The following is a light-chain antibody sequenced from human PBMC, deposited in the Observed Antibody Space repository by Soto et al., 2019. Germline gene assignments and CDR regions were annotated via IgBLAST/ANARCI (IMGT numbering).Light chain of an antibody. CDR1: QGVSSY. V-gene: IGKV3D-11*01. CDR3: QQYGSSPRT. CDR2: DAS. Sequence: EIVLTQSPATLSLSPGERATLSCRASQGVSSYLAWYQQKPGQAPGLLIYDASNRATGIPARFSGSGSGTDFTLTISSLEPEDFAVYYCQQYGSSPRTFGQGTKVDI. J-gene: IGKJ1*01.